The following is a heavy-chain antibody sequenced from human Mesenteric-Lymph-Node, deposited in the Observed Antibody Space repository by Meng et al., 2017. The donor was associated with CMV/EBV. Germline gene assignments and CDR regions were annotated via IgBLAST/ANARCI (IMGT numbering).Heavy chain of an antibody. CDR1: GGSISSSSYY. CDR2: ISSSSSTI. CDR3: LSMVVTRDY. D-gene: IGHD4-23*01. V-gene: IGHV3-11*04. Sequence: GGSLRLSCTVSGGSISSSSYYWGWIRQSPGKGLEWVSYISSSSSTIYYADSVKGRFTISRDNAKNSLYLQMNSLRAEDTAVYYCLSMVVTRDYWGQGTLVTVSS. J-gene: IGHJ4*02.